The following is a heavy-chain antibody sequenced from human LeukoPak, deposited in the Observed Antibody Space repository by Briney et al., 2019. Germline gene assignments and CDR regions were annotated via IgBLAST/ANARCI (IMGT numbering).Heavy chain of an antibody. J-gene: IGHJ3*02. V-gene: IGHV1-69*01. CDR2: IIPIFGTA. D-gene: IGHD2-2*01. CDR3: ARGKLIEVPAATYDNSDGAFDI. CDR1: GGTFSSYA. Sequence: SVKVSCKASGGTFSSYAISWVRQAPGQGLEWMGGIIPIFGTANYAQKFQGRVTITADESTSTAYMELSRLRSEDTAVSYCARGKLIEVPAATYDNSDGAFDIWGQGTMVTVSS.